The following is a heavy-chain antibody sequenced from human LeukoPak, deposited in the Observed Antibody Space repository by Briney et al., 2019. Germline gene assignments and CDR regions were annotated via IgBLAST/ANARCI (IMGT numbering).Heavy chain of an antibody. CDR3: ARVRSIAAAGKEFDY. D-gene: IGHD6-13*01. CDR1: GYSFTNYL. V-gene: IGHV1-2*02. J-gene: IGHJ4*02. CDR2: INPNSGGT. Sequence: GASVKVSCKASGYSFTNYLIHWMRQAPGQGLEWMGWINPNSGGTNYAQKFQGRVTMTRDTSISTAYMELSRLRSDDTAVYYCARVRSIAAAGKEFDYWGQGTLVTVSS.